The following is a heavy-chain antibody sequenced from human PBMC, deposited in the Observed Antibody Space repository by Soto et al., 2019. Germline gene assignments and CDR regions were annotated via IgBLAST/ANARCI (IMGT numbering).Heavy chain of an antibody. CDR3: VRGRGFDYSYYYIDV. CDR1: GYTFSNYD. CDR2: MNPNSDHT. V-gene: IGHV1-8*01. J-gene: IGHJ6*03. D-gene: IGHD3-10*01. Sequence: QVHLVQSGAEVKKPGASVKVSCKASGYTFSNYDINWVRQATGQGLEWMGWMNPNSDHTGYAQKFQVRVTMTRNTSNSTAYVDLSSLRSVDTAVYYGVRGRGFDYSYYYIDVWGKGTTVSVSS.